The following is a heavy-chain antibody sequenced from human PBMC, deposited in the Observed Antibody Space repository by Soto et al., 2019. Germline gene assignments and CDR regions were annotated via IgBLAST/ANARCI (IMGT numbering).Heavy chain of an antibody. Sequence: QVQLVQSGAEVKKPGSSVKVSCKASGGSFSTYAISWVRHAPGQGLEWLGGVIPILGTTNNAQKFQGRVTITADESTGTAYMELASLRSEDTAMYYCARNAGTYYYHDMDVWGQGTTVTVSS. J-gene: IGHJ6*02. CDR3: ARNAGTYYYHDMDV. V-gene: IGHV1-69*12. CDR2: VIPILGTT. D-gene: IGHD1-1*01. CDR1: GGSFSTYA.